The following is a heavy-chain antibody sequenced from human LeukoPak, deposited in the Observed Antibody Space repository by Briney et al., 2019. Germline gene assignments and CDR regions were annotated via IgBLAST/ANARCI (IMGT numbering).Heavy chain of an antibody. Sequence: SVKVSCKASGGTFSSYAISWVRQAPGQGLEWMGGIIPIFGTANYAQKFQGRVTITADESTSTAYMELSSLRSGDTAVYYCARERASGGDFDYWGQGTLVTVSS. CDR2: IIPIFGTA. V-gene: IGHV1-69*13. CDR3: ARERASGGDFDY. J-gene: IGHJ4*02. D-gene: IGHD2-15*01. CDR1: GGTFSSYA.